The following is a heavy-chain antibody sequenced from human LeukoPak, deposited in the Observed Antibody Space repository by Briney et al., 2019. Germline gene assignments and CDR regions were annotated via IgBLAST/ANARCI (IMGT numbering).Heavy chain of an antibody. D-gene: IGHD2-2*02. Sequence: SETLSLTCTVSGGSISSGGYYWSWIRQHPGKGLEWIGYIYYSGSTYYNPSLKSRVTISVDTSKNQFSLKLSSVAAADTAVYYCASSCSSTSCYTGRPGSYYYMDVWGKGTTVTVSS. V-gene: IGHV4-31*03. CDR2: IYYSGST. CDR1: GGSISSGGYY. CDR3: ASSCSSTSCYTGRPGSYYYMDV. J-gene: IGHJ6*03.